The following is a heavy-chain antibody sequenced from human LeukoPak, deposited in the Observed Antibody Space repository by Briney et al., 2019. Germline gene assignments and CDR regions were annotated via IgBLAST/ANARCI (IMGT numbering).Heavy chain of an antibody. V-gene: IGHV1-18*01. J-gene: IGHJ4*02. CDR3: ARDSGRSRRYFDCLSIAPLDY. CDR1: GYTFTSYR. Sequence: ASVTVSFTSSGYTFTSYRISWVRQAPGQALEWMGWISAYNGNTNYAQKLQGRVTMTTDTSTSTAYMELRSLRSDGTAVYYCARDSGRSRRYFDCLSIAPLDYWGQGTLVTVSS. D-gene: IGHD3-9*01. CDR2: ISAYNGNT.